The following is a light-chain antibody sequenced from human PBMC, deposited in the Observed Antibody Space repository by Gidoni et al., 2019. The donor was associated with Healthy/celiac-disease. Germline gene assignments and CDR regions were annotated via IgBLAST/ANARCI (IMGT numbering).Light chain of an antibody. Sequence: YELTQPPSVSVSPGQTASITCSGDKLGDKYACWYQQKPGQSPVLVIYQDSKRPSGIPERFSGSNSGNTATLTISGTQAMDEADYYCQAWDSSTGVFGGGTKLTVL. CDR1: KLGDKY. V-gene: IGLV3-1*01. J-gene: IGLJ3*02. CDR3: QAWDSSTGV. CDR2: QDS.